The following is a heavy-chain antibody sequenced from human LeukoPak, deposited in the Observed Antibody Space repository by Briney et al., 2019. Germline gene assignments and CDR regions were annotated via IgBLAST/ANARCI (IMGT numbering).Heavy chain of an antibody. CDR1: GYTFSSYW. CDR2: IYPDDSDT. D-gene: IGHD2-8*01. J-gene: IGHJ6*03. Sequence: PGASLKISCKGSGYTFSSYWIGWVRQLPGKGLEWMGIIYPDDSDTRYSPSFQGQVTISADKSISTAYLQCSSLKASDTAMYYCARLAYCSNDVCNSNYYYSMDVWGKGTTVTVSS. V-gene: IGHV5-51*01. CDR3: ARLAYCSNDVCNSNYYYSMDV.